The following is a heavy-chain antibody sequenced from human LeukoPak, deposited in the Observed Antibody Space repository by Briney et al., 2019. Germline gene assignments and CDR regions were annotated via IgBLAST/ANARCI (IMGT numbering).Heavy chain of an antibody. CDR1: GGSFSGYY. V-gene: IGHV4-34*01. D-gene: IGHD5-18*01. J-gene: IGHJ4*02. CDR2: INHSGST. Sequence: SETLSLTCAVYGGSFSGYYWSWIRQPPGKGLEWIGEINHSGSTNYNPSLKSRVTISVDTSKNQFSLKLSSVTAADTAVYYCARGWLPLYYWGQGTLVTVSS. CDR3: ARGWLPLYY.